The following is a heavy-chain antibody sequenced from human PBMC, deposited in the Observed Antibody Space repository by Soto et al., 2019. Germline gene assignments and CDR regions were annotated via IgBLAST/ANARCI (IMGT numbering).Heavy chain of an antibody. D-gene: IGHD2-2*01. CDR1: GGTFSSYA. Sequence: QVQLVQSGAEVKKPGSSVKVSCKASGGTFSSYAISWVRQAPGQGLEWMGGIIPIFGTANNAQKFQGRVTITADKSTSTAYMELSSLRSEDTAVYYCAREYCSSTSCYSGAYYYYGMDVWGQGTTVTVSS. V-gene: IGHV1-69*06. CDR2: IIPIFGTA. CDR3: AREYCSSTSCYSGAYYYYGMDV. J-gene: IGHJ6*02.